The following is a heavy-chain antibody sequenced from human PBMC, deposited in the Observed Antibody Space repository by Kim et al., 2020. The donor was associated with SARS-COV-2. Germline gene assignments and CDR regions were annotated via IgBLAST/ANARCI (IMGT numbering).Heavy chain of an antibody. J-gene: IGHJ4*02. D-gene: IGHD5-12*01. Sequence: NPSLKSRVTISVDTSKNQFSLKLSSVTAADTAVYYCARDRSRDGYNKIDYWGQGTLVTVSS. CDR3: ARDRSRDGYNKIDY. V-gene: IGHV4-31*02.